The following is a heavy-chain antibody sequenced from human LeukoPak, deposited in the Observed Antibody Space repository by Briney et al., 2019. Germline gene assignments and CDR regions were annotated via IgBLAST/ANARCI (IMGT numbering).Heavy chain of an antibody. J-gene: IGHJ6*03. V-gene: IGHV1-2*02. CDR1: GYTFTGYY. CDR2: INPNSGGT. Sequence: GASVKVSCKASGYTFTGYYMHWVRQAPGQGLEWMGWINPNSGGTNYAQKFQGRVTMTRDTSISTAYMELSRLRSDDTAVYYCARDRDTVMVPYYMDVWGKGTTVTVSS. CDR3: ARDRDTVMVPYYMDV. D-gene: IGHD5-18*01.